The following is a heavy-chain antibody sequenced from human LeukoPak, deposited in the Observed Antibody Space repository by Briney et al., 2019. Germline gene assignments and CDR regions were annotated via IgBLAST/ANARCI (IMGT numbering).Heavy chain of an antibody. CDR1: GGSIRDFY. Sequence: PSETLSLTCTVPGGSIRDFYWSWIRQSADRRLDFIGYIDNSGSTEYDPSLKSRVTISVDTSKNQFSLDLNSVTAADTAVYYCASLAVPFGWYGGSYYWYMDVWGKGTTVTVSS. D-gene: IGHD6-19*01. J-gene: IGHJ6*03. CDR3: ASLAVPFGWYGGSYYWYMDV. V-gene: IGHV4-59*01. CDR2: IDNSGST.